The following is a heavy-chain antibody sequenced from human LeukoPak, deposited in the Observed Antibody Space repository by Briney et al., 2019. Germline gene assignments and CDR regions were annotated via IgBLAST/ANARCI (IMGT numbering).Heavy chain of an antibody. J-gene: IGHJ6*02. CDR2: IYYSGST. V-gene: IGHV4-59*08. Sequence: SETLSLTCTVSGGSISNYYCSWIRQPSGKELEWIGYIYYSGSTNYNPSLKSRVTISVDTSKNQFSLKLSSVTAADTAVYYCASSWGYGSGSYLYYGMDVWGQGTTVTVSS. CDR3: ASSWGYGSGSYLYYGMDV. D-gene: IGHD3-10*01. CDR1: GGSISNYY.